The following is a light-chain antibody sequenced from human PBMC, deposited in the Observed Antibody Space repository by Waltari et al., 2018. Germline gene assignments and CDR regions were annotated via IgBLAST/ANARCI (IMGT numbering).Light chain of an antibody. CDR2: EGS. J-gene: IGLJ2*01. Sequence: QSALTHPASVSGSPGQSITFTCTGTSSDVGSYNPVSWYQQYPGKAPKLMIYEGSKRPSGVSNRFSGSKSGNTASLTISGLRAEDEADYYCCSYAGISTVVFGGGTKLTVL. CDR3: CSYAGISTVV. CDR1: SSDVGSYNP. V-gene: IGLV2-23*01.